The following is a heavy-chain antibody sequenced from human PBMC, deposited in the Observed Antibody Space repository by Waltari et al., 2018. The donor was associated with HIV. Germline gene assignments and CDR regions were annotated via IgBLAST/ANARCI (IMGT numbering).Heavy chain of an antibody. Sequence: VQLVQSGPEVKQPAASVTFAFKASGYTSTSYAINWVRQATGTAREWMGWMNPNSGNTGYAQKFQGRVTMTRNTSISTAYMELSSLRSEDTAVYYCLLVSCSSTGCPTSGYGMDVWGQGTTVTVSS. J-gene: IGHJ6*02. CDR1: GYTSTSYA. D-gene: IGHD2-2*01. CDR2: MNPNSGNT. V-gene: IGHV1-8*01. CDR3: LLVSCSSTGCPTSGYGMDV.